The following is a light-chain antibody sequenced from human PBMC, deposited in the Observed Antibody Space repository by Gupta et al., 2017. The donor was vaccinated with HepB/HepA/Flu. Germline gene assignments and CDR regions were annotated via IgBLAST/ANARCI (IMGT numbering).Light chain of an antibody. CDR3: QVWDSSSDDVV. V-gene: IGLV3-21*04. CDR1: NIGSKS. J-gene: IGLJ2*01. Sequence: SYVLTQPPSVSVAPGKTTRITRGGNNIGSKSVHWYQQKPGQAPVLVIYYDSDRPSGIPERFSGSNSGNTATLTISRVEAGDEADYYCQVWDSSSDDVVFGGGTKLTVL. CDR2: YDS.